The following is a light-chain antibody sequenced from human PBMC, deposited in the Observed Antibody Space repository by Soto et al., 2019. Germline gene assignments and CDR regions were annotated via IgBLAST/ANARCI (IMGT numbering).Light chain of an antibody. CDR2: TAS. CDR3: QEHSGGGLT. V-gene: IGKV1-27*01. Sequence: DIQMTQSPSSVSASVGDRVTITCRASQGISNYLAWYQHKSGKAPRLLIHTASTSPSGVPSRFNGSGSGTDFTYIISNLQPEDVATYYCQEHSGGGLTFGGGTKVEI. J-gene: IGKJ4*01. CDR1: QGISNY.